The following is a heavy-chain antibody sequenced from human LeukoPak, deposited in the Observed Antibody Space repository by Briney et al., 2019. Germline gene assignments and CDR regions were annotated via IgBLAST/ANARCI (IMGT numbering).Heavy chain of an antibody. Sequence: GASVKVSCKASGYTFTSYGISWVRQAPGQGLEWMGWISAYNGNTNYAQKLQGRVTMTTDTSTSTAYMELRSLRSDDTAVYYCARRDYGDSPGDWYFDLWGRGTLVTVSS. CDR2: ISAYNGNT. J-gene: IGHJ2*01. V-gene: IGHV1-18*01. CDR3: ARRDYGDSPGDWYFDL. CDR1: GYTFTSYG. D-gene: IGHD4-17*01.